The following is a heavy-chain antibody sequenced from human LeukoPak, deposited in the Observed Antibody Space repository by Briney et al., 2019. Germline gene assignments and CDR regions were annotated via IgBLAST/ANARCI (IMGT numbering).Heavy chain of an antibody. J-gene: IGHJ3*02. CDR1: GGSISSYY. CDR3: ARRCSGPTCYTDAYDI. Sequence: PETLSLTCTVSGGSISSYYWTWIRQPPGKGLEWIGYVYYSGSTDYNPSLKSRVTISVDTSNKQFSLNLSSVTAADTAVYYCARRCSGPTCYTDAYDIWGQGTMVTVSS. D-gene: IGHD2-2*02. CDR2: VYYSGST. V-gene: IGHV4-59*08.